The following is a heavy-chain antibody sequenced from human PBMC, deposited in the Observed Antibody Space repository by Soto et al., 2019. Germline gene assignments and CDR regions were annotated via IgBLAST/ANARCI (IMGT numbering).Heavy chain of an antibody. V-gene: IGHV4-34*02. D-gene: IGHD3-9*01. CDR1: GGSLSGYY. Sequence: QVHLEQWGAGLLNPSETLSLTCAVYGGSLSGYYWSWVRQSPGNGLEWIGEINHSGTANYNPSLKTRVTISADASKHQFSLRLTSVTAADSAIYYCASYHFLDLWTGSRHYMDVWSRGTPVTVSS. CDR2: INHSGTA. CDR3: ASYHFLDLWTGSRHYMDV. J-gene: IGHJ6*03.